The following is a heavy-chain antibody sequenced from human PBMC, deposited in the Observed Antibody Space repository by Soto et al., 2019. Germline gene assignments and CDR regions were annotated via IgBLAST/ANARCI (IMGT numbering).Heavy chain of an antibody. CDR1: GGTFSSYA. CDR2: IIPIFGTA. D-gene: IGHD2-2*02. CDR3: ARVGVMGYCSSTSCYTGRDAFAI. V-gene: IGHV1-69*01. J-gene: IGHJ3*02. Sequence: QVQLVQSGAEVKKPGSSVKVSCKASGGTFSSYAISWVRQAPGQGLEWMGGIIPIFGTANYAQKFQGRVTITADESTSTAYMELSSLRSEDTAVYYCARVGVMGYCSSTSCYTGRDAFAIWGQGTMVTVSS.